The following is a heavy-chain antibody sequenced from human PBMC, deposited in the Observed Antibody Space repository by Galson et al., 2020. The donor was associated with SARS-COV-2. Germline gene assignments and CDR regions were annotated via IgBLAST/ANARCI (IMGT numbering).Heavy chain of an antibody. D-gene: IGHD2-15*01. CDR1: GLTFSDAW. CDR2: MRSETDGGTI. Sequence: GGSLRLSCAASGLTFSDAWMTWVRQALGKGLEWVGRMRSETDGGTIEYAAPVKGRFIISRDDSKKTLYLQMNSLKTEDTAVYYCTRCSWNYYYYGMDVWGQGTTVTVSS. V-gene: IGHV3-15*01. J-gene: IGHJ6*02. CDR3: TRCSWNYYYYGMDV.